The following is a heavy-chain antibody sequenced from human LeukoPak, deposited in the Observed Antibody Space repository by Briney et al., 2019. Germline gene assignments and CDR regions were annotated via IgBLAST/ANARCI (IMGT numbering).Heavy chain of an antibody. J-gene: IGHJ5*02. D-gene: IGHD3-10*01. V-gene: IGHV4-31*03. CDR1: GGSISSGGYY. CDR2: IYYSGST. Sequence: SETLPLTCTVSGGSISSGGYYWSWIRQHPGKGLEWIGYIYYSGSTYYNPSLKSRVTISVDTSKNQFSLKLSSVTAADTAAYYCATGGSGSYKPRWFDPWGQGTLVTVSS. CDR3: ATGGSGSYKPRWFDP.